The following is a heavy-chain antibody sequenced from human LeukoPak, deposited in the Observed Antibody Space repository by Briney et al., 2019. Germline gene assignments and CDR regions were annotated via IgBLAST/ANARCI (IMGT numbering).Heavy chain of an antibody. V-gene: IGHV3-23*01. J-gene: IGHJ4*02. D-gene: IGHD3-3*01. CDR3: AKGAYYAD. Sequence: GGSLRLSCATSRFTFSSYSMNWVRQAPGKGLEWVSTISGSGDSTYYADSVKGRFTSSRDNSKNTLYLQMNSLRAEDTAVYYCAKGAYYADWGQGTLVTVSS. CDR1: RFTFSSYS. CDR2: ISGSGDST.